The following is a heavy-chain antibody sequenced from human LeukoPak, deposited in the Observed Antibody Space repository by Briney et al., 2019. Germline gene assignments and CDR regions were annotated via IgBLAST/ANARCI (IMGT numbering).Heavy chain of an antibody. J-gene: IGHJ4*02. CDR2: ISSSSSTI. CDR3: ARDYGGSSPFDS. V-gene: IGHV3-48*04. CDR1: GFTFSSYS. Sequence: GGSLRLSCAASGFTFSSYSMNWVRQAPGKVLEWVSYISSSSSTIYYADSVKGRFTISRDNAKNSLHLQMNSLRAEDTAVYYCARDYGGSSPFDSWGQGTLVTVSS. D-gene: IGHD4-23*01.